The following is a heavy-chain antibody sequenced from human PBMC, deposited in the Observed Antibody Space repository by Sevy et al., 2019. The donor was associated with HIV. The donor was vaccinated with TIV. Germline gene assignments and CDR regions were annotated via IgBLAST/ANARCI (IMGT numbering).Heavy chain of an antibody. CDR1: GFTFSSYA. CDR3: AKAGVQWLVNPYYFDY. J-gene: IGHJ4*02. V-gene: IGHV3-23*01. CDR2: ISGSGGST. Sequence: GGSLRLSCAASGFTFSSYAMSWVRQAPGKGLEWVSAISGSGGSTYYADSVKGRFTISRDNSKNTLYLQMNSLRAEDTAVYYCAKAGVQWLVNPYYFDYWGQGTLVTISS. D-gene: IGHD6-19*01.